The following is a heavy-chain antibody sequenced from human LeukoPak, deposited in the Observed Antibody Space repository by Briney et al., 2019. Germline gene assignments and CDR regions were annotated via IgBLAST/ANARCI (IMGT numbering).Heavy chain of an antibody. D-gene: IGHD5-12*01. CDR1: GGSISSGDYY. J-gene: IGHJ6*03. Sequence: PSETLSLTCTVSGGSISSGDYYWSWIRQPPGKGLEWVSVIYSGGSTYYADSVKGRFTISRDNSKNTLYLQMNSLRAEDTAVYYCARVVGYAYYYMDVWGKGTTVTVSS. V-gene: IGHV3-66*02. CDR2: IYSGGST. CDR3: ARVVGYAYYYMDV.